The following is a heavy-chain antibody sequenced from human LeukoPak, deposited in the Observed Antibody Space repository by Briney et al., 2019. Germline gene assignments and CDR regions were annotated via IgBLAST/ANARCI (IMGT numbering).Heavy chain of an antibody. D-gene: IGHD3-22*01. CDR3: AGESRPNYYDSSGHRFDY. J-gene: IGHJ4*02. V-gene: IGHV1-69*04. CDR1: GGTFSSYA. Sequence: SVKVSCKASGGTFSSYAISWARQAPGQGLEWMGRIIPIFGIANYAQKFQGRVTITADKSTSTAYMELSSLRSEDTAVYYCAGESRPNYYDSSGHRFDYWGQGTLVTVSS. CDR2: IIPIFGIA.